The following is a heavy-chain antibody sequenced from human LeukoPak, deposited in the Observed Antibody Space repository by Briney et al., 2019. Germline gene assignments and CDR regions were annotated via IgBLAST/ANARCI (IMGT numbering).Heavy chain of an antibody. D-gene: IGHD1-1*01. CDR3: AKGDVQDY. V-gene: IGHV3-23*01. Sequence: PGGSLRLSCAASGFTFRSYAMSWVRQTPGKGLEWVSAISASGGSTYYADSVKGRFTISRDNSKNTLYLQMNSLRVEDTAVYYCAKGDVQDYWGQGTLATVSS. J-gene: IGHJ4*02. CDR2: ISASGGST. CDR1: GFTFRSYA.